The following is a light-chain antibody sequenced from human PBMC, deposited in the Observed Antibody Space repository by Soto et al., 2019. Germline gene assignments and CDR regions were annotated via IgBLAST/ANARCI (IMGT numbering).Light chain of an antibody. CDR3: CSYAGNSYV. Sequence: QSALTQPRSVSGSPGQSVTISCTGTSSDLGSYNSVSWHQQHPGRAPQLMIYDVYKRPSGVPDRFSGSKSGNTASLTISGLQAEDEAEYYCCSYAGNSYVFGSGTKLTVL. V-gene: IGLV2-11*01. CDR2: DVY. CDR1: SSDLGSYNS. J-gene: IGLJ1*01.